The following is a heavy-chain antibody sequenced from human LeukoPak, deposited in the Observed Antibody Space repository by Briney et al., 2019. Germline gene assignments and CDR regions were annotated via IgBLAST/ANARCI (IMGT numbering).Heavy chain of an antibody. CDR1: GGSISSGGYY. Sequence: SQTLSLTCTVSGGSISSGGYYWSWIRQHPGKGLEWIGYIYYSGSTYYNPSLKSRVTISVDTSKNQFSLKLSSVTAADTAVYYCAATDGELPSYYFDYWGQGTLVTVSS. CDR3: AATDGELPSYYFDY. CDR2: IYYSGST. V-gene: IGHV4-31*03. J-gene: IGHJ4*02. D-gene: IGHD1-26*01.